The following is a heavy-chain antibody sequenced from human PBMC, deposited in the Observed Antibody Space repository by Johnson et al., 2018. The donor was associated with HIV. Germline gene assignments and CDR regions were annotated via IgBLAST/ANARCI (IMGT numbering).Heavy chain of an antibody. CDR1: GFTVSTNY. CDR2: IYSGGSI. V-gene: IGHV3-66*01. D-gene: IGHD2-15*01. Sequence: VQLVESGGGLVKPGGSLRLSCAASGFTVSTNYMSWVRQAPGKGLEWVSVIYSGGSIYYAVSVKGRFTISRDNSKNTLYLQMNSLRAEDTAVYYCARDMCSGGSCYAFDIWGQGTMVTVSS. CDR3: ARDMCSGGSCYAFDI. J-gene: IGHJ3*02.